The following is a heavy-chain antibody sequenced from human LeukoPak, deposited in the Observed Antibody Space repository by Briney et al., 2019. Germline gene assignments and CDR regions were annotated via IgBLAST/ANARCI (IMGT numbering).Heavy chain of an antibody. Sequence: ASVKVSCKASGYTFTSYYMHWVRQAPGQGLEWMGIINPSGGSTSYAQKFQGRVTMTRDTSTSTVYMELSSLRSEDTALYYCARRRHYYDSSGYHASFDYWGQGTLVTVSS. J-gene: IGHJ4*02. CDR1: GYTFTSYY. CDR2: INPSGGST. V-gene: IGHV1-46*01. CDR3: ARRRHYYDSSGYHASFDY. D-gene: IGHD3-22*01.